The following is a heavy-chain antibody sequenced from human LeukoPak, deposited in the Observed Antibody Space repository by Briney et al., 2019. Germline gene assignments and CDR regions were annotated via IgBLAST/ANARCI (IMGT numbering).Heavy chain of an antibody. CDR1: GFVFSSYA. Sequence: GGSLRLSCAASGFVFSSYAMSWVRQAPGKGLEWVSLIQSGGTTYYADSVKGRFTISRDKSQNTLHLQMNSLRADDTAVYYCARGVDYVFSYWGQGTLVTVSS. CDR2: IQSGGTT. V-gene: IGHV3-53*01. CDR3: ARGVDYVFSY. J-gene: IGHJ4*02. D-gene: IGHD3-16*01.